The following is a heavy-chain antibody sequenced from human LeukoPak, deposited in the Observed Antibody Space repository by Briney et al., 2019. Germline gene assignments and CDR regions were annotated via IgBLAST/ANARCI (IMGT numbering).Heavy chain of an antibody. CDR3: ARVRVGASILRVFDY. Sequence: PSETLSLTCTVSGGSISSSSYYWGWIRQPPGKGLEWIGSIYYSGSTYYNPSLKSRVTISVDTSKNQFSLKLSSVTAADTAVYYCARVRVGASILRVFDYWGQGTLVTVSS. D-gene: IGHD1-26*01. J-gene: IGHJ4*02. CDR2: IYYSGST. V-gene: IGHV4-39*07. CDR1: GGSISSSSYY.